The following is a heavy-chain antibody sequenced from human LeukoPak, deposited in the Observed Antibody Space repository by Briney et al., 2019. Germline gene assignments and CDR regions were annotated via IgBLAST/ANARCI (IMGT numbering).Heavy chain of an antibody. CDR3: ARDVLLWFGESSTGFQH. D-gene: IGHD3-10*01. J-gene: IGHJ1*01. CDR1: GYTFTSYG. V-gene: IGHV1-18*01. Sequence: ASVKVSCKASGYTFTSYGISWVRQAPGQGLEWMGWISAYNGSTNYAQKLQGRVTMTTDTSTSTAYMELRSLRSDDTAVYYCARDVLLWFGESSTGFQHWGQGTLVTVSS. CDR2: ISAYNGST.